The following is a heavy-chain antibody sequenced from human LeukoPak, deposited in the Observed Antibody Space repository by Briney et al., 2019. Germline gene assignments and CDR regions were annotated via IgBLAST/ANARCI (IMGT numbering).Heavy chain of an antibody. CDR1: GGSFSGYY. CDR3: ARIPSVRGVTAPPMDV. CDR2: INHSGST. Sequence: KPSETLSLTCAVYGGSFSGYYWSWIRQPPGKGLEWIGEINHSGSTNYNPSLKSRVTISVDTSKNQFSLKLSSVTAADTAVYYCARIPSVRGVTAPPMDVWGKGTTVPISS. D-gene: IGHD3-10*01. J-gene: IGHJ6*03. V-gene: IGHV4-34*01.